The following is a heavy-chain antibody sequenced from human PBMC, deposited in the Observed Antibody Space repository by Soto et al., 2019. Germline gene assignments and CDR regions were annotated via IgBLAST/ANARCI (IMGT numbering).Heavy chain of an antibody. CDR3: ARSGLGLATLKMLDC. CDR2: IFYSGST. D-gene: IGHD5-12*01. J-gene: IGHJ4*02. CDR1: GGSISSDSYY. V-gene: IGHV4-39*01. Sequence: QVQLQESGPGLVKPSETLSLTCTVSGGSISSDSYYWGWIRQAPGKGLEWVGSIFYSGSTYYNTSLKSRITISVDTSKNRLSLKVNSVTAADTAVYYCARSGLGLATLKMLDCWGQGTLVTVSS.